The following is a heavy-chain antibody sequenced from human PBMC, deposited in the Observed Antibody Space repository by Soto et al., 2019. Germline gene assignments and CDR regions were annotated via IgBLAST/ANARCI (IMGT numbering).Heavy chain of an antibody. CDR3: ATLPHKYLPAAMVDY. Sequence: ASVKVSCKASGGTFSSYTIIWVRQAPGQGLEWMGRIIPILGIANYAQKFQGRVTITADKSTSTAYMELSSLRSEDTAVYYCATLPHKYLPAAMVDYWGQGTLVTVSS. CDR1: GGTFSSYT. CDR2: IIPILGIA. V-gene: IGHV1-69*02. D-gene: IGHD2-2*01. J-gene: IGHJ4*02.